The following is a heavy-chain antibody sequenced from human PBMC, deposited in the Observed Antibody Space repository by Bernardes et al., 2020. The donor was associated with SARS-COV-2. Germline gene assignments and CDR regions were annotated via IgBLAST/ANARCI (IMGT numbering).Heavy chain of an antibody. CDR1: GYTFSGYH. V-gene: IGHV1-2*02. J-gene: IGHJ4*02. D-gene: IGHD3-16*01. CDR3: ARDRSASGRFSVDY. CDR2: INPNSGGT. Sequence: ASVKVSCKASGYTFSGYHLYWVRQPPGQGFEWMGWINPNSGGTTYAQKFQGRVTLTRDTSISTAYMELSRLRSDDTALYYCARDRSASGRFSVDYWGQGTLVTVSS.